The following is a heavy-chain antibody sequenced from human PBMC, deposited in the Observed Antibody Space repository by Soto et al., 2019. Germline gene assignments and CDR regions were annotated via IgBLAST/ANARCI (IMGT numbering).Heavy chain of an antibody. D-gene: IGHD6-19*01. Sequence: GGSLRLSCAASGFTFSDYYMSWIRQAPGKGLEWVSYISSSSSYSNYADSVKGRFTISRDNAKNSLYLQMNSLRAEDTAVYYCARAPEMAVVAFDIWGQGTMVTVSS. CDR1: GFTFSDYY. J-gene: IGHJ3*02. CDR3: ARAPEMAVVAFDI. V-gene: IGHV3-11*06. CDR2: ISSSSSYS.